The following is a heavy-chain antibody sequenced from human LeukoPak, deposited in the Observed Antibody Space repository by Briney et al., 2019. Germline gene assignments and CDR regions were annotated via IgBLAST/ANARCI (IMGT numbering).Heavy chain of an antibody. Sequence: SETLSLTCTVSGGSISSYYWSWIRQPPGKGLEWIGYIYYSGSTNYNPSLKSRVTISVDTSKNQFSLKLSSVTAADTAVYYCARGRGTLAEEDVWGGGTTVTVSS. CDR3: ARGRGTLAEEDV. J-gene: IGHJ6*04. V-gene: IGHV4-59*01. CDR1: GGSISSYY. CDR2: IYYSGST. D-gene: IGHD3-10*01.